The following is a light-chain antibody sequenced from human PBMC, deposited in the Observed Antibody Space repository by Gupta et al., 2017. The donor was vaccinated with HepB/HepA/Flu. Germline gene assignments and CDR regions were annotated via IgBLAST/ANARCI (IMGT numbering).Light chain of an antibody. CDR3: QGFDSNLWT. J-gene: IGKJ1*01. CDR2: DVS. CDR1: QRIGTW. Sequence: NQMTQSPSIPAASVGDRVTITCRASQRIGTWLDWYQQKPGKAPKLLIYDVSSLESGVPSRFSGSGSGTEFTLTISNLQPDDFATYYCQGFDSNLWTFGQGTEVEIK. V-gene: IGKV1-5*03.